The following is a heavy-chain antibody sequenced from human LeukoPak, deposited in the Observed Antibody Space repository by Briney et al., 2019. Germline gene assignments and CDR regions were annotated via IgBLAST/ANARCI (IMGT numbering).Heavy chain of an antibody. CDR1: GGSTSSNY. V-gene: IGHV4-4*07. CDR2: IYTSGST. J-gene: IGHJ3*02. D-gene: IGHD1-26*01. CDR3: ARDVVGATTDAFDI. Sequence: SETLSLTXTVSGGSTSSNYWSWIRQPAGKGLGWIGRIYTSGSTNYNPSLKSRVTMSVDTSKNQFSLKLSSVNAADTAVYYCARDVVGATTDAFDIWGQGTRVTVSP.